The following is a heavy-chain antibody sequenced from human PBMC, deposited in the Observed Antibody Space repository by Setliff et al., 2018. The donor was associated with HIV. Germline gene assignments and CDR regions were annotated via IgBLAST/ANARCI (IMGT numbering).Heavy chain of an antibody. CDR1: GFSFSSYG. CDR3: ARGRRVSSNYYYYYYMDV. Sequence: GGSLRLSCAVSGFSFSSYGMNWVRQAPGKGLEWVSYISSTSSNIYYVDSVEGRFTISRDNAKNSLYLQMNSLGAEDTAVYYCARGRRVSSNYYYYYYMDVRGKGTTVTVSS. J-gene: IGHJ6*03. V-gene: IGHV3-48*01. CDR2: ISSTSSNI. D-gene: IGHD2-2*01.